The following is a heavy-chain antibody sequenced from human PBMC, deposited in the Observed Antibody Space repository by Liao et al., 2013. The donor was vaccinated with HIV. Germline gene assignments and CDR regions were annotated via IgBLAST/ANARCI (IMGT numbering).Heavy chain of an antibody. CDR3: ARDMSHHWNYFDS. CDR2: LYTTGVT. D-gene: IGHD1-1*01. V-gene: IGHV4-4*07. J-gene: IGHJ4*02. Sequence: QVQLQESGPGLVKPSETLSLSWLRQPAGQGLQWIGRLYTTGVTIYNSSLKSRVTMSLDTSKNQFYLRLTSMTAADTAVYYCARDMSHHWNYFDSWGQGTLVTVSS.